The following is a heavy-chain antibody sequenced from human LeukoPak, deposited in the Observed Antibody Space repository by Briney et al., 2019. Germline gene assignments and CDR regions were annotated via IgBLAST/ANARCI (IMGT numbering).Heavy chain of an antibody. CDR3: VRDRWPGLGDF. J-gene: IGHJ6*02. V-gene: IGHV3-66*01. D-gene: IGHD6-19*01. CDR2: VYSGGLT. Sequence: GGSLRLSCAASGFTFSSYWMSWVRQAPGKGLEWVSTVYSGGLTYYADPVKGRFTISRDNSKNTLYLQMSGLRAEDTAVYYCVRDRWPGLGDFWGQGTTVTVSS. CDR1: GFTFSSYW.